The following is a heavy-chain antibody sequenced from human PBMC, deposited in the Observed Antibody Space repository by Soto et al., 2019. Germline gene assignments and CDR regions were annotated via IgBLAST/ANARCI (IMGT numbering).Heavy chain of an antibody. CDR2: INHSGST. J-gene: IGHJ5*02. CDR3: ARRTMWIAWRFDP. CDR1: GGSFSGYY. V-gene: IGHV4-34*01. D-gene: IGHD3-10*02. Sequence: QVQLQQWGAGLLKPSETLSLTCAVYGGSFSGYYWSWSRQPPGKGLEWIGEINHSGSTNYNPSLKSRVTISVDTSKNQFYLKLSSVTAADTAVYYCARRTMWIAWRFDPWGQGTLVTVSS.